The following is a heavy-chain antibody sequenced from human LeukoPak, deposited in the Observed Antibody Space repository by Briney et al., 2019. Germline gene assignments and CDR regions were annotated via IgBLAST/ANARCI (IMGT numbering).Heavy chain of an antibody. D-gene: IGHD1-26*01. Sequence: GGSLRLSCAASGFTFNDYAMNWVRQAPGKGLEWVSSISGRGRSTYYADSVKGRFTLSRDNSKNTVYMQMNGLRAEDTAIYYCARRRDLYSGSYYPFDYWGQGTLVTVSS. CDR3: ARRRDLYSGSYYPFDY. CDR1: GFTFNDYA. CDR2: ISGRGRST. J-gene: IGHJ4*02. V-gene: IGHV3-23*01.